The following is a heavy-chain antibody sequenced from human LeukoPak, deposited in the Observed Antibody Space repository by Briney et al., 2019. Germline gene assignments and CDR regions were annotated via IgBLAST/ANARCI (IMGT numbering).Heavy chain of an antibody. D-gene: IGHD4-11*01. Sequence: GGSLRLSCAASGFTFSSYGMHWVRQAPGKGLEWVAVISYDGSNKYYADSVKGRFTISRDNSKNTLYVQMNSLRAEDTAVYHCAKVSWSSNHDDYWGQGTLVTVSS. J-gene: IGHJ4*02. CDR3: AKVSWSSNHDDY. V-gene: IGHV3-30*18. CDR2: ISYDGSNK. CDR1: GFTFSSYG.